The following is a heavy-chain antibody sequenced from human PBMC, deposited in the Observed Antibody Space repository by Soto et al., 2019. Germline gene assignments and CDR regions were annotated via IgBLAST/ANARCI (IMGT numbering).Heavy chain of an antibody. V-gene: IGHV4-30-2*01. J-gene: IGHJ5*02. CDR3: ARANSVLLWFGELLSRPYNWFDP. Sequence: SETLSLTCAVSGGSISSGGYSWSWIRQPPGKGLEWIGYIYHSGSTYYNSSLKSRVTISVDRSKNQFSLKLSSVTAADTVVYYCARANSVLLWFGELLSRPYNWFDPWGQGTLVTVSS. CDR1: GGSISSGGYS. D-gene: IGHD3-10*01. CDR2: IYHSGST.